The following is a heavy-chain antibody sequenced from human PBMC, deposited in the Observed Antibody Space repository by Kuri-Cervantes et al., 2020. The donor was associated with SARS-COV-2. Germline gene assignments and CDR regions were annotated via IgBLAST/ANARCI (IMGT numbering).Heavy chain of an antibody. CDR3: VREVTFYYYYFYTDV. CDR2: IKEDGSEK. D-gene: IGHD4-23*01. Sequence: GGSLRFSCTASGFTFSSHCMSWVRQAPGKGLEWVANIKEDGSEKHYVDSVKGRFTISRDNAKNSLYLQMNSLRAEDTAVFYCVREVTFYYYYFYTDVWGKGTTVTVSS. CDR1: GFTFSSHC. V-gene: IGHV3-7*01. J-gene: IGHJ6*03.